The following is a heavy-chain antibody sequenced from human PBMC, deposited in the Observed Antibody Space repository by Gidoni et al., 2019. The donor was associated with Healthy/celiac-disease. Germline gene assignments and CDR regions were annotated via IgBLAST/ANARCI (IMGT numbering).Heavy chain of an antibody. Sequence: QLQLQESGPGLVKPSETLSLTCTVSGGSISSSSYYWGWIRQPPGKGLEWIGSIYYSGSTYYNPSLKSRVTISVDTSKNQFSLKLSSVTAADTAVYYCARHVDYDHFDYWGQGTLVTVSS. D-gene: IGHD3-16*01. CDR3: ARHVDYDHFDY. J-gene: IGHJ4*02. CDR1: GGSISSSSYY. V-gene: IGHV4-39*01. CDR2: IYYSGST.